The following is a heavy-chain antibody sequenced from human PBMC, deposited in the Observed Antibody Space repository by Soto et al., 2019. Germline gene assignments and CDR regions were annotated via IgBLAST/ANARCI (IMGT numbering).Heavy chain of an antibody. CDR3: ARLGYCSGYSCYSTYYYGMDV. CDR2: IYYSGST. J-gene: IGHJ6*02. Sequence: TLSLTCTVSGGSISSSSYYWGWIRQPPGKGLEWIGSIYYSGSTYYNPSLKSRVTISVDTSKNQFSLKLSSVTAADTAVYYCARLGYCSGYSCYSTYYYGMDVWGQGTTVTVSS. V-gene: IGHV4-39*01. CDR1: GGSISSSSYY. D-gene: IGHD2-15*01.